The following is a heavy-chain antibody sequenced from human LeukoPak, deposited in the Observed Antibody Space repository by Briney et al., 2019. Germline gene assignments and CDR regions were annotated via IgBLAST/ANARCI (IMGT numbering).Heavy chain of an antibody. CDR2: IYYSGST. V-gene: IGHV4-39*01. J-gene: IGHJ5*02. CDR3: ARHEYSGSYYGLSWFDP. D-gene: IGHD1-26*01. CDR1: DGSISSGGYY. Sequence: SETLSLTCTVSDGSISSGGYYWSWIRQPPGKGLEWIASIYYSGSTYYNPSLKSRVTISVDTSKNQLSLKLSSLTAADTAVYYCARHEYSGSYYGLSWFDPWGQGTLVTVSS.